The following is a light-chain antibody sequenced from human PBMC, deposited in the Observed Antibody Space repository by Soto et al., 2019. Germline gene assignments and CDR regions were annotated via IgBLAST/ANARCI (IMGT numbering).Light chain of an antibody. V-gene: IGKV1-12*01. Sequence: DIQMTQSPSSVSASVGARVTITCRASQGISNWLAWYQQQPGKAPKLLIYAASSLQSGFPSRFSGGGSGTHFTLIISSLQPEDFATYYCQQTNTFLSLTFGGGTKVEIK. CDR1: QGISNW. J-gene: IGKJ4*01. CDR2: AAS. CDR3: QQTNTFLSLT.